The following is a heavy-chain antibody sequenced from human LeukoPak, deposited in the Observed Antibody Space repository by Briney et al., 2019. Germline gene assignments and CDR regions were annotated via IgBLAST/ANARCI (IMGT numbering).Heavy chain of an antibody. CDR3: ARVSGNIQIWPQPFGDGMDV. D-gene: IGHD5-18*01. V-gene: IGHV3-23*01. CDR2: ISSSGRKT. Sequence: GGSLRLSCAASRLTFNSYVMAWVRQAPKKGLECVAAISSSGRKTYYADSVKGRFTISREDSKNTLYLQMNILRAEDTAIYYCARVSGNIQIWPQPFGDGMDVWGQGTTVTVYS. J-gene: IGHJ6*02. CDR1: RLTFNSYV.